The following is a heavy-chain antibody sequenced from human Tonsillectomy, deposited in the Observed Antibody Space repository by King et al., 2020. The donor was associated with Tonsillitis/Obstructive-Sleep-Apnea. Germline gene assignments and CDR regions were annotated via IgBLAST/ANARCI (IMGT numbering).Heavy chain of an antibody. Sequence: VQLQQWGAGLLKPSETLSLTCAVYGGSFSDYYWSWIRQPPGKGLEWIGEINHSGSTKYNPSLKSRVTISVDTSKNQFSLKLSSVTAADTAVYYCAREGKEGYYDFWSAYFDYWGQGTLVTVSS. D-gene: IGHD3-3*01. V-gene: IGHV4-34*01. J-gene: IGHJ4*02. CDR1: GGSFSDYY. CDR3: AREGKEGYYDFWSAYFDY. CDR2: INHSGST.